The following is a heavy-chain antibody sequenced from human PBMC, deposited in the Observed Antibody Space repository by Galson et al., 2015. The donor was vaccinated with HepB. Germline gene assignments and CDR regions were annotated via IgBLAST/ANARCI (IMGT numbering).Heavy chain of an antibody. Sequence: SLRLSCAASEFTFSDYSMNWVRQAPGKGLEWVSYISNSGTTIYYADSVKGRFTISRDNAKNSLYLQMNSLRAEDTAVYYCARDYCSSTSCYTWAFDIWGQGTMATVSS. D-gene: IGHD2-2*02. CDR3: ARDYCSSTSCYTWAFDI. CDR2: ISNSGTTI. V-gene: IGHV3-48*04. CDR1: EFTFSDYS. J-gene: IGHJ3*02.